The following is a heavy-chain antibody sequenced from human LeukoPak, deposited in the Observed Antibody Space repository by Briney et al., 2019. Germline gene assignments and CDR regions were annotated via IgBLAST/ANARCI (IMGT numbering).Heavy chain of an antibody. Sequence: GSLRLSCAASGFTFSNAWMSWVRQAPGKGLEWVGRIKSKTDGETTDYAAPVKGRFTISRDDSKNTLYLQMNSLKTEDTAVYYCTTELRLGELSLDYWGQGTLVTVSS. CDR3: TTELRLGELSLDY. CDR2: IKSKTDGETT. CDR1: GFTFSNAW. V-gene: IGHV3-15*01. D-gene: IGHD3-16*02. J-gene: IGHJ4*02.